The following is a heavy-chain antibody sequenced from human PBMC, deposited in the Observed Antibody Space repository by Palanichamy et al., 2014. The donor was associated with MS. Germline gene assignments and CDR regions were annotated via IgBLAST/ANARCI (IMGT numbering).Heavy chain of an antibody. CDR3: ARDIGLGGSYGGNFDY. Sequence: QVQLVQSGAEVKKPGSSVKVSCKASGGTFSSYAISWVRQAPGQGLEWMGGIIPILGIANYAQKFQGRVTITADESTSTAYMELSSLRSEDTAVYYCARDIGLGGSYGGNFDYWGQGTLVTVSS. J-gene: IGHJ4*02. CDR1: GGTFSSYA. CDR2: IIPILGIA. V-gene: IGHV1-69*10. D-gene: IGHD1-26*01.